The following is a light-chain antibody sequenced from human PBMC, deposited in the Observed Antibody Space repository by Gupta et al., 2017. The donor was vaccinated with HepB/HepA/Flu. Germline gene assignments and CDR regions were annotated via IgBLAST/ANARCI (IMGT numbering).Light chain of an antibody. J-gene: IGKJ4*01. Sequence: DIQMTQSPSSLSASVGDRVTITCRASQSISSYLNWYQQKPGKAPKLLIYAASSLQSGVPSRFSGSGSGTDFTLTISSLQPEDFAIYYGQQSYSVFGGGTKVEIK. CDR2: AAS. CDR1: QSISSY. CDR3: QQSYSV. V-gene: IGKV1-39*01.